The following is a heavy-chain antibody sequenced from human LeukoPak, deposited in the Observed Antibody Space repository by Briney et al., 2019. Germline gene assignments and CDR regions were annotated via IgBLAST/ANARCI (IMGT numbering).Heavy chain of an antibody. CDR1: GGSISSGDYY. CDR2: IYYSGST. V-gene: IGHV4-30-4*01. J-gene: IGHJ4*02. CDR3: ACSGWLQLAY. D-gene: IGHD5-24*01. Sequence: PSETLSLTCTVSGGSISSGDYYWSWIRQPPGKGLEWIGYIYYSGSTYYNPSLKSLVTISVDTSKNQFSLKLSSVTAADTAVYYWACSGWLQLAYWGQGTLVTVSS.